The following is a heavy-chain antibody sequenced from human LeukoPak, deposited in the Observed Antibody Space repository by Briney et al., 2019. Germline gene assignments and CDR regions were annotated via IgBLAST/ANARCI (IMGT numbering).Heavy chain of an antibody. CDR2: ISGSGDTT. D-gene: IGHD6-25*01. V-gene: IGHV3-23*01. CDR1: GFSFRSYA. J-gene: IGHJ6*03. Sequence: QPGGSLRLSCVGSGFSFRSYAMNWARQAPGKGLEWVSVISGSGDTTYHADSVKGRLTISRDNSKNTLYLEMNSLRTDDTAIYFCAKGTGYSSGPPKFYSYMDVWGKRTTVTVSS. CDR3: AKGTGYSSGPPKFYSYMDV.